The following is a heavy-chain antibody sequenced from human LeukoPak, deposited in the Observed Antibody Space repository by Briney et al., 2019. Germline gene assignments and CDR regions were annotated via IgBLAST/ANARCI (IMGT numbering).Heavy chain of an antibody. CDR1: GGSICSGSAF. CDR3: ARHVGGSRYYDFWSGYYTDF. Sequence: SETLSLTCSVSGGSICSGSAFWGWIRRPPGKGLEWLGTIYYSGSTYYNPSLKSRVTTSVDTSKIQFSLKMSSVTAAHTAVYYCARHVGGSRYYDFWSGYYTDFWGQGTLVTVSS. CDR2: IYYSGST. J-gene: IGHJ4*02. V-gene: IGHV4-39*01. D-gene: IGHD3-3*01.